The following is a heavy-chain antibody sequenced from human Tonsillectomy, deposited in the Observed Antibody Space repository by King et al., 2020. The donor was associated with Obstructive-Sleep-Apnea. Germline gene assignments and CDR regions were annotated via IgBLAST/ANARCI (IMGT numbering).Heavy chain of an antibody. CDR3: TTVGNCGGDCSPGFDP. V-gene: IGHV3-15*01. CDR2: IKSKTDGGTT. J-gene: IGHJ5*02. D-gene: IGHD2-21*02. Sequence: VQLVESGGGLVKPGGSLRLSCAASGFTFTNAWMSWVRQAPGKGLEWVGRIKSKTDGGTTDYAAPVKGRFTISRDDSKNTLFLQMNSLKTEDTAVYYCTTVGNCGGDCSPGFDPWGQGTLVTVSS. CDR1: GFTFTNAW.